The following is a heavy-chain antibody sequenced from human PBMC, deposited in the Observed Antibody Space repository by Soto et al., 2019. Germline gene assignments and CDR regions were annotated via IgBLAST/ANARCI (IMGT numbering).Heavy chain of an antibody. J-gene: IGHJ4*02. CDR1: GYTFTTYG. Sequence: ASVKVSCKASGYTFTTYGVYWLRQAPGQGPEWMGWINVYNGNTMYAQNLQGRVTMTTDTSTNTAYLELRSLRSDDTAVYYCVRAGGGWSFDYWGQGTLVTVSS. CDR3: VRAGGGWSFDY. CDR2: INVYNGNT. D-gene: IGHD6-19*01. V-gene: IGHV1-18*01.